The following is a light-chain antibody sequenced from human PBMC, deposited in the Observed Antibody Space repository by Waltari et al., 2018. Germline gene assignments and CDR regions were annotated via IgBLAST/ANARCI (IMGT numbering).Light chain of an antibody. CDR2: KSS. V-gene: IGKV1-5*03. Sequence: DIQMTQYPSALSASVGDRVTITCRAIQSISSWLAWYQQKPGEVPQLLIQKSSHLQSGVPSRFSGSGSGTEITLTISSLQSDDFAIYYCQQYSDDPMTFGQGTRLENK. J-gene: IGKJ5*01. CDR3: QQYSDDPMT. CDR1: QSISSW.